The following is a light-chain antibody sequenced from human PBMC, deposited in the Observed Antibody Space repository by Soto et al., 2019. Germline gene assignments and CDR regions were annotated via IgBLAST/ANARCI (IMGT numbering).Light chain of an antibody. CDR1: QSVSSY. J-gene: IGKJ4*01. Sequence: EIVLTQSPATLSLSPGERATLSCRASQSVSSYLAWYQQKPGQAPRLLIYDASNRATSIPARFSGSGSGTDFTLTISSLEPEEFAVYYCQQRSNWPPEVTFGGGTKVEIK. CDR2: DAS. CDR3: QQRSNWPPEVT. V-gene: IGKV3-11*01.